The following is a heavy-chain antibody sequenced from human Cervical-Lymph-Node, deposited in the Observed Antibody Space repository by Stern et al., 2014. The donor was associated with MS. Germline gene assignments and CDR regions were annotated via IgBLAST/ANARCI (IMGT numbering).Heavy chain of an antibody. CDR2: FDPEDGET. D-gene: IGHD3-3*01. CDR3: ATDRDDFRSGYSAPTKGYGLDV. V-gene: IGHV1-24*01. Sequence: QVQLEESGAEVKKPGASVKVSCKVSGYTLTELSMHWVRQAPGKGLEWMGGFDPEDGETIYAQKFQGRVTMTEDTSTDTAYMELSSLRSEDTAVYYCATDRDDFRSGYSAPTKGYGLDVWGQGTTDTVTS. J-gene: IGHJ6*02. CDR1: GYTLTELS.